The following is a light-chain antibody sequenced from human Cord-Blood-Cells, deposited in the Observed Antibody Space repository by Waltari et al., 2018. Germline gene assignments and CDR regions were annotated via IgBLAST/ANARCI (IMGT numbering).Light chain of an antibody. Sequence: SVLTPPPSASGTPGQRVTISCSGSSSNIGRNTVKWYQPLQGTSPKLLIYMNNQRPSGVPDRFSGSKSGTSASLAISGLQSEDEADYYCAAWDDSLNGVVFGGGTKLTVL. CDR2: MNN. CDR1: SSNIGRNT. V-gene: IGLV1-44*01. J-gene: IGLJ2*01. CDR3: AAWDDSLNGVV.